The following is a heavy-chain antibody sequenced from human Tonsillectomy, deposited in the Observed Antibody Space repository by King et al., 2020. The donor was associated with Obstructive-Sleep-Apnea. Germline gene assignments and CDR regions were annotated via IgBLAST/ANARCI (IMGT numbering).Heavy chain of an antibody. CDR2: IYPDDSDT. Sequence: QLVQSGAEVKKPGESVKISCKGSGYSFTSYGIGWVRQMPGKGLEWMGSIYPDDSDTRYSPSFQGPVTISVDKSITTAYLQWSSLKAPDTAMFYCARRGDILTAYPLLPDFWGQGTLVTVSS. CDR3: ARRGDILTAYPLLPDF. J-gene: IGHJ4*02. CDR1: GYSFTSYG. D-gene: IGHD3-9*01. V-gene: IGHV5-51*01.